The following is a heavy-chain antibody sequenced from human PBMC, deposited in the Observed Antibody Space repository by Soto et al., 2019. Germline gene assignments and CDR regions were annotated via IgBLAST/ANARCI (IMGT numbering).Heavy chain of an antibody. J-gene: IGHJ4*02. CDR1: GYTFTSYA. CDR3: ARIRGSSGRLFDY. D-gene: IGHD6-6*01. V-gene: IGHV1-3*01. Sequence: QVQLVQSGAEVKKPGASVKVSCKASGYTFTSYAMHWVRQAPGQRLEWMGWINAGNGNTKYSQKFQGRVTITRDTAASTAYMELSSLRSEDTAVYYCARIRGSSGRLFDYWGQGTLVTVSS. CDR2: INAGNGNT.